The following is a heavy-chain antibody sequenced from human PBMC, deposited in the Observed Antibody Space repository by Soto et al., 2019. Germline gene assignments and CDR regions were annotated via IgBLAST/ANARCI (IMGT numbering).Heavy chain of an antibody. D-gene: IGHD6-13*01. V-gene: IGHV1-2*04. CDR2: INPNSGGT. CDR1: GYTFTGYY. CDR3: ARDQCIAAAGNLYYVMDV. Sequence: ASVKVSCKASGYTFTGYYMHWVRQAPGQGLEWMGWINPNSGGTNYAQKFQGWVTMTRDTSISTAYMELSRLRSDDTAVYYCARDQCIAAAGNLYYVMDVWGQGTTVTVSS. J-gene: IGHJ6*02.